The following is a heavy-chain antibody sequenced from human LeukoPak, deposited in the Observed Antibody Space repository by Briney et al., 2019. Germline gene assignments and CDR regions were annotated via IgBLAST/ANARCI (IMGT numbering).Heavy chain of an antibody. CDR3: AGEVATIST. V-gene: IGHV4-31*03. D-gene: IGHD5-24*01. Sequence: SETLSLTCIVSGGSISSDYYYWSWVRQHPGKGLEWIGYISTSGSTYYIPSLKSRVTISVDTSKNQFSLKLSSVTAADTAVYYCAGEVATISTWGQGTLVTVSS. CDR2: ISTSGST. J-gene: IGHJ5*02. CDR1: GGSISSDYYY.